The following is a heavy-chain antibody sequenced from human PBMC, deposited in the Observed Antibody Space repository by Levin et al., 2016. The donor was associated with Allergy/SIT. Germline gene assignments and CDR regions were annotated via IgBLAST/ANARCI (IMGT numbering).Heavy chain of an antibody. CDR1: GGSFSGYY. CDR3: ARAGDYVWGSYRWSGWFDP. V-gene: IGHV4-34*01. J-gene: IGHJ5*02. D-gene: IGHD3-16*02. Sequence: SETLSLTCAVYGGSFSGYYWSWIRQPPGKGLEWIGEINHSGSTNYNPSLKSRVTISVDTSKNQFSLKLSSVTAADTAVYYCARAGDYVWGSYRWSGWFDPWGQGTLVTVSS. CDR2: INHSGST.